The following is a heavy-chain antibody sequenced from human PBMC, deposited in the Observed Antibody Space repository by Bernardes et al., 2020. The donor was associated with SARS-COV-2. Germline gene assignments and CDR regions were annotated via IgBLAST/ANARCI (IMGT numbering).Heavy chain of an antibody. V-gene: IGHV3-30-3*01. J-gene: IGHJ4*02. D-gene: IGHD3-16*02. CDR2: ISYDGSNK. Sequence: GSLRLSCAASGFTFSSYAMHWVRQAPGKGLEWVAVISYDGSNKYYADSVKGRFTISRDNSKNTLYLQMNSLRAEDTAVYYCARDSYDYVWGSYRYIYWGQGTLVTVSS. CDR3: ARDSYDYVWGSYRYIY. CDR1: GFTFSSYA.